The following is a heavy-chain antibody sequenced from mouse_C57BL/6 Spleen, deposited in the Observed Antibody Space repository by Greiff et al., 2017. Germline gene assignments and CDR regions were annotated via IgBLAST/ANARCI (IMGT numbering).Heavy chain of an antibody. D-gene: IGHD3-3*01. Sequence: QVQLQQPGAELVKPGASVKMSCKASGYTFTSYWITWVKQRPGQGLEWIGDIYPGSGSTNYNEKFKSKATLTVDTSSSTAYMQLSSLTAEDSAVYYCARSDLALRGRYFCDWGQGTTLTVSS. V-gene: IGHV1-55*01. J-gene: IGHJ2*01. CDR1: GYTFTSYW. CDR3: ARSDLALRGRYFCD. CDR2: IYPGSGST.